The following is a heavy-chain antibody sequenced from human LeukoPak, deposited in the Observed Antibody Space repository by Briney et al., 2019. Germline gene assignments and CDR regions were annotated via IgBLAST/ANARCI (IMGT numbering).Heavy chain of an antibody. D-gene: IGHD6-13*01. Sequence: SETLSLTCTVSGGSISSSSYYWGWIRQPPGKGLEWIGSIYYSGSTYYNPSLKSRVTISVDTSKNQFSLKLSSVTAADTAVYYCARGNVDPTDQTAAGNHKVDYWGQGTLVTVSS. CDR2: IYYSGST. CDR1: GGSISSSSYY. J-gene: IGHJ4*02. CDR3: ARGNVDPTDQTAAGNHKVDY. V-gene: IGHV4-39*01.